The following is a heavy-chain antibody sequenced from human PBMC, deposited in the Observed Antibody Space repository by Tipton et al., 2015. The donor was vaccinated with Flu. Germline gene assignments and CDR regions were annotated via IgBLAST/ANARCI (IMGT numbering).Heavy chain of an antibody. CDR1: GYSFTNYW. Sequence: VQLVQSGVEVKKPGESLRISCKSSGYSFTNYWIGWVRQMPGRGLDWMGIIYPGDSDTRYSPSFEGQVTISADKSIDTAYLQWDSLKASDTAIYFCVRHPYCTDAVCPPGYWYFDLWGRGTSLSVSS. CDR2: IYPGDSDT. D-gene: IGHD2-21*02. V-gene: IGHV5-51*01. J-gene: IGHJ2*01. CDR3: VRHPYCTDAVCPPGYWYFDL.